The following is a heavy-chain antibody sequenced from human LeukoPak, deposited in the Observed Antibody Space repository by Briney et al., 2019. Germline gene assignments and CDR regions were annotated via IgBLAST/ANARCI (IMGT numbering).Heavy chain of an antibody. CDR1: VGTFSSYA. V-gene: IGHV1-69*01. CDR2: FIPIFGTA. Sequence: SVTLSCKASVGTFSSYAIGLVRQAPGHGLEWMRGFIPIFGTANYAQKFQGRVTITADESTSTAYMELSSLRSEDTAVYYCARDSGPHYFDYWGQGTLVTVSS. CDR3: ARDSGPHYFDY. J-gene: IGHJ4*02.